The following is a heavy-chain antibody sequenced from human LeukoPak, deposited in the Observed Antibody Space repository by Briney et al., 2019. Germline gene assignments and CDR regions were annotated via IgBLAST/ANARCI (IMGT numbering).Heavy chain of an antibody. Sequence: GGSLRLSCAASGFTFSSHGMHWVRQAPGKGLEWVAVISYDGSSKYYADSVKGRFTISRDNAKNSLYLQMNSLRAEDTALYYCAKGAVANKGYFDYWGQGTLVTVSP. J-gene: IGHJ4*02. V-gene: IGHV3-30*18. D-gene: IGHD6-19*01. CDR2: ISYDGSSK. CDR1: GFTFSSHG. CDR3: AKGAVANKGYFDY.